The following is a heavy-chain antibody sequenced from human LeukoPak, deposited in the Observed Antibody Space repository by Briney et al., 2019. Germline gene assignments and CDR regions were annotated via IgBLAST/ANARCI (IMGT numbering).Heavy chain of an antibody. CDR1: GFTFSSYA. CDR3: AKLIVGATEYFDY. D-gene: IGHD1-26*01. Sequence: GGSLRLSCAASGFTFSSYAMSWVRQAPGKGLEWVSAISGSGGSTYYADSVKGRFTISRDNSKNTLYLQMNSLRAEDTAVCYCAKLIVGATEYFDYWGQGTLVTVSS. CDR2: ISGSGGST. V-gene: IGHV3-23*01. J-gene: IGHJ4*02.